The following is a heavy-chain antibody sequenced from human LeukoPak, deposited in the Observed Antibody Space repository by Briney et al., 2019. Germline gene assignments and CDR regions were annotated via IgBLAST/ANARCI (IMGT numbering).Heavy chain of an antibody. CDR2: INPSGGST. Sequence: ASVKVSCKASGYTFTSYYMHWVRQAPGQGLEWMGIINPSGGSTSYAQKFQGRVTMTRDTSTSTVYMELSSLRSEDTAVYYRAREFYSREFDYWGQGTLVTVSS. J-gene: IGHJ4*02. V-gene: IGHV1-46*01. CDR1: GYTFTSYY. CDR3: AREFYSREFDY. D-gene: IGHD6-13*01.